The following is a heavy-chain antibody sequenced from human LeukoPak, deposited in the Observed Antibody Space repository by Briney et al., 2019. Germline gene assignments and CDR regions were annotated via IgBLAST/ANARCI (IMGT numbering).Heavy chain of an antibody. Sequence: GGSLRLSCAASGFTFSSYSMNWVRQAPGKGLEWVSSISSSSSYIYCADSVKGRFTISRDNSKSTLYLQMNSLRADDTAVYYCAKDRVLYYYDRSGDFDNWGQGTLVTVSS. CDR2: ISSSSSYI. V-gene: IGHV3-21*01. CDR3: AKDRVLYYYDRSGDFDN. J-gene: IGHJ4*02. CDR1: GFTFSSYS. D-gene: IGHD3-22*01.